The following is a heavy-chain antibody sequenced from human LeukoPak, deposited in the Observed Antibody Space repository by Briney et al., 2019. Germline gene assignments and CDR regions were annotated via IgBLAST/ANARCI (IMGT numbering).Heavy chain of an antibody. J-gene: IGHJ4*02. CDR1: GGSISSSSYY. Sequence: SETLSLTCTVSGGSISSSSYYWGWLRQPPGTGLEWIGSIYYSGSTNYNSSLKRRVTISVDTSKNQFSLMRRSVTAADMAVYYCARLYFPGYANYWGQGTLVTVSA. D-gene: IGHD2/OR15-2a*01. CDR3: ARLYFPGYANY. V-gene: IGHV4-39*01. CDR2: IYYSGST.